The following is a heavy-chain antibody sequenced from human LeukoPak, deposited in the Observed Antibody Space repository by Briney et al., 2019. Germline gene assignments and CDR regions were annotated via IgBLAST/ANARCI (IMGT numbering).Heavy chain of an antibody. D-gene: IGHD6-13*01. Sequence: PGGSLRLSCAASGFTFSSYSMNWVRQAPGKGLEWVSYISSSSSTIYYADSVKGRFTISRDNAKNTLYLQMNSLRAEDTAVYYCARDRRAAGPPDVFDIWGQGTMVTVSS. CDR1: GFTFSSYS. V-gene: IGHV3-48*04. J-gene: IGHJ3*02. CDR2: ISSSSSTI. CDR3: ARDRRAAGPPDVFDI.